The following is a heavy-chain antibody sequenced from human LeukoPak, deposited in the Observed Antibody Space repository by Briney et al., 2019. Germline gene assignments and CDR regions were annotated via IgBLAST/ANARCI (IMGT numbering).Heavy chain of an antibody. CDR2: IIPILGIA. CDR3: ARLMTTAPLGFDY. J-gene: IGHJ4*02. D-gene: IGHD4-17*01. Sequence: SVKVSCKASGGTFSSYTISWVRQAPGQGLEWMGRIIPILGIANYAQKFQGRVTITADKSTSTAYMELSRLRSDDTAVYYCARLMTTAPLGFDYWGQGTLVTVSS. V-gene: IGHV1-69*02. CDR1: GGTFSSYT.